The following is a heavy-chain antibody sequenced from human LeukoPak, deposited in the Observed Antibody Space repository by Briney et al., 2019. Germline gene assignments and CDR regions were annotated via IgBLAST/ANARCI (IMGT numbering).Heavy chain of an antibody. J-gene: IGHJ4*02. CDR1: GFTFGDYA. V-gene: IGHV3-49*04. CDR3: TRTDSNDY. CDR2: IRSKAYGGTT. Sequence: PGGSLRLSCTASGFTFGDYAMSWVRQAPGKGLEWVGFIRSKAYGGTTEYAASVKGRFTISRDDSKSVAYLQMNSLKTEDTAVYYCTRTDSNDYWGQGTLVTVSS.